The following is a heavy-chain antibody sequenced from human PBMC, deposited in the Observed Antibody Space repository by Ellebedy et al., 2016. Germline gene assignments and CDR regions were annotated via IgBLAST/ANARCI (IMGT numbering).Heavy chain of an antibody. Sequence: SGPTLVKPTQTLTLTCTFSGFSLTTSGVAVGWVRQPPGKALEWLALIYWDNDKYYNPFLKNRLTINMDTSKTQVVLTMTNMGAVDTATYYCGHRRLYFTSGTSYPLFDSWGQGALVTVSS. CDR1: GFSLTTSGVA. V-gene: IGHV2-5*02. CDR3: GHRRLYFTSGTSYPLFDS. CDR2: IYWDNDK. J-gene: IGHJ4*02. D-gene: IGHD3-10*01.